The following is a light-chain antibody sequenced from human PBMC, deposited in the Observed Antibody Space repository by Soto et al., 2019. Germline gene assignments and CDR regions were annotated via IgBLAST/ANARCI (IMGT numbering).Light chain of an antibody. CDR2: VAS. Sequence: EIVLTQSPGTLSLSPGVRATLSCRASQSLSSSHLAWYQQKPGQAPRLLIYVASSRATGIPDRFSGIGSGTDFTLSISRVEPEEFAVYYCQQYGSSPWTFGQGTKVEI. CDR1: QSLSSSH. CDR3: QQYGSSPWT. J-gene: IGKJ1*01. V-gene: IGKV3-20*01.